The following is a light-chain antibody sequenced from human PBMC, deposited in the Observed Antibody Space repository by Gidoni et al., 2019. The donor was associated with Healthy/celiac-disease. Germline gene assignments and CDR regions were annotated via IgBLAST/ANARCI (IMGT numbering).Light chain of an antibody. V-gene: IGLV2-8*01. J-gene: IGLJ2*01. CDR1: SSDVGGYNY. CDR3: SSYAGSDIV. Sequence: QSALTQPPSASASPGQSVTISCTGTSSDVGGYNYVSWYQQHPGKAPKLMIYEVSKRPSGVPDRFSGSMSGNTASLTVSGLQAEDEADYYCSSYAGSDIVVGGGTKLTVL. CDR2: EVS.